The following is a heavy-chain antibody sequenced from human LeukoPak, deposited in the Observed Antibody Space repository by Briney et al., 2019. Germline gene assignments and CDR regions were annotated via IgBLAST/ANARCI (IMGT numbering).Heavy chain of an antibody. CDR1: GGTFSSYA. D-gene: IGHD2-15*01. V-gene: IGHV1-69*04. CDR2: TIPIFGIA. J-gene: IGHJ4*02. Sequence: GASVKVSCKASGGTFSSYAISWVRQAPGQGLEWMGRTIPIFGIANYAQKFQGRVAITADKSTSTAYMELSSLRSEDTAVYYCARGYCSGGSCYSGDYWGQGTLVTVSS. CDR3: ARGYCSGGSCYSGDY.